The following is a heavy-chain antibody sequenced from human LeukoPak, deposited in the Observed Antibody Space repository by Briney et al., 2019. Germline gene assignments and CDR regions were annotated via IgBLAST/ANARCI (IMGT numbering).Heavy chain of an antibody. V-gene: IGHV3-11*01. Sequence: GGSRSLSCAASGFTFSDYFMSWIRQAQGKGLQGVSYISSDGSIIKYADSVKGRLTISRDNAKNSLYLQMKSLRAEDTAVYYCAWGSFGPGRPVYWGQGTLVTVSS. CDR2: ISSDGSII. CDR3: AWGSFGPGRPVY. D-gene: IGHD3/OR15-3a*01. J-gene: IGHJ4*02. CDR1: GFTFSDYF.